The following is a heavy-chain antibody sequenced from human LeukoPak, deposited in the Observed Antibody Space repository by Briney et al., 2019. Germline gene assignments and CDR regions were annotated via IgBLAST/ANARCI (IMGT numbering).Heavy chain of an antibody. CDR1: GGSISSGGYY. CDR3: ARDVRTNWFDP. Sequence: SQTLSLTCTVSGGSISSGGYYWSWIRQHPGKGLEWIGYIYYSGSTYYSPSLKSRVTISVDTSKNQFSLKLSSVTAADTAVYYCARDVRTNWFDPWGQGTLVTVSS. CDR2: IYYSGST. J-gene: IGHJ5*02. V-gene: IGHV4-31*03.